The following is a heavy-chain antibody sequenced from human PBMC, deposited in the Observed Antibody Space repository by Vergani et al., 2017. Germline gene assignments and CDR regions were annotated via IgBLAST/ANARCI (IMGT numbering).Heavy chain of an antibody. CDR1: GFSFPGYA. D-gene: IGHD5-12*01. V-gene: IGHV3-23*01. Sequence: EVQLLESGGGLVQPGGSLRLSCEASGFSFPGYAMSWVRQAPGKGLEWVSAISGSGGSTYYADSVKGRFTISRDNSKNTLYLQMNSLRAEDTAVYYCAKSVVNGLRSYYYYYYMDVWGKGTTVTVSS. CDR2: ISGSGGST. CDR3: AKSVVNGLRSYYYYYYMDV. J-gene: IGHJ6*03.